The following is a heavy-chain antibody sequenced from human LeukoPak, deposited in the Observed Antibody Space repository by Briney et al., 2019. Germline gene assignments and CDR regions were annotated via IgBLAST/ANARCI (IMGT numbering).Heavy chain of an antibody. D-gene: IGHD3-22*01. V-gene: IGHV4-30-4*08. CDR1: GGSISSGDYY. J-gene: IGHJ5*02. Sequence: SETLSLTCTVSGGSISSGDYYWCWIRQPPGKGLEWIGYIYYSGSTYYNPSLKSRVTISVDTSKNQFSLKLSSVTAADTAVYYCARSLDSSGYYNWFDPWGQGTLVTVSS. CDR3: ARSLDSSGYYNWFDP. CDR2: IYYSGST.